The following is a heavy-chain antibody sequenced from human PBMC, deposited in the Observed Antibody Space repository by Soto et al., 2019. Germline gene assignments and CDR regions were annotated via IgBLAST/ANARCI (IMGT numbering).Heavy chain of an antibody. CDR3: AGRGLYGAAAY. CDR1: GGSIISSNC. V-gene: IGHV4-4*02. D-gene: IGHD4-17*01. CDR2: IYHSGST. J-gene: IGHJ4*02. Sequence: PSETLSLTCAVSGGSIISSNCLRWVRQPPGKGLEWIGEIYHSGSTNYNPSLKSRVTISVDKSKNQFSLKLSSVTAADTAVYYCAGRGLYGAAAYWGQGTLVTVSS.